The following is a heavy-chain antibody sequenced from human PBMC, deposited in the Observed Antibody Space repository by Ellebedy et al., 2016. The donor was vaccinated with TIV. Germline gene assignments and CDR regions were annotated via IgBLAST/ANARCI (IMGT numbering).Heavy chain of an antibody. CDR2: INWNGGST. CDR3: ARDVIYGDYLFTNWFDP. CDR1: GFTFDDFG. J-gene: IGHJ5*02. Sequence: GESLKISCAASGFTFDDFGMSWVRQAPGTGLEWVSGINWNGGSTAYADSVRGRFTISRDNAQNSLYLQMNSLRAEDTALYYCARDVIYGDYLFTNWFDPWGQGTLVTVSS. V-gene: IGHV3-20*04. D-gene: IGHD4-17*01.